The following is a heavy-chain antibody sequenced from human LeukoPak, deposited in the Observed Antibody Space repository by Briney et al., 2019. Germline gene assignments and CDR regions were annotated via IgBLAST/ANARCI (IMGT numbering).Heavy chain of an antibody. D-gene: IGHD6-19*01. CDR3: AKVRGKYSSHFFFDY. V-gene: IGHV3-9*01. CDR2: ISYSGGFI. J-gene: IGHJ4*02. CDR1: GFTFDDYA. Sequence: GGSLRLSCAGSGFTFDDYAMHWVRQAPGKGLEWLSIISYSGGFIDYADSVKARFTISRDNAKNSLYLQLDSLRAEDTAIYYCAKVRGKYSSHFFFDYWGQGTLVTVSS.